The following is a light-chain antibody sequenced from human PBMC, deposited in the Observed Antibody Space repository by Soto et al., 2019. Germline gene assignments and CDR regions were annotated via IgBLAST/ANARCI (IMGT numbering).Light chain of an antibody. Sequence: DIVMTQSRDSLSVSLSERATINCTSSLSLLYPSNNMIYLAWYQQKGRQPPNILIFWASTRESGVPDRFSSSGSRTDFALTISSMQAEDVAPYYCQQYYSTPFTFGPGTKVDI. J-gene: IGKJ3*01. CDR2: WAS. CDR3: QQYYSTPFT. V-gene: IGKV4-1*01. CDR1: LSLLYPSNNMIY.